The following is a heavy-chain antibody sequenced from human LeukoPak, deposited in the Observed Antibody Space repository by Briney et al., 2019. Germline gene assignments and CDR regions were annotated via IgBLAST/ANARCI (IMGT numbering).Heavy chain of an antibody. Sequence: SGGSLRLSCAASGFTFSSYAMHWVRQAPGKGLEGVAVISYDGSNKYYADSVKGRFTISRDNSKNTLYLQMNSLRAEDTAVYYCARGPASSGWSGPLDYWGQGTLVTVSS. J-gene: IGHJ4*02. V-gene: IGHV3-30-3*01. D-gene: IGHD6-19*01. CDR3: ARGPASSGWSGPLDY. CDR1: GFTFSSYA. CDR2: ISYDGSNK.